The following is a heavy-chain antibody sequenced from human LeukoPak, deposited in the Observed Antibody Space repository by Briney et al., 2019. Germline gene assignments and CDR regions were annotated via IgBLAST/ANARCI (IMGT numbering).Heavy chain of an antibody. Sequence: GGSLRLSCAASGFTFSSCSMNWVRQAPGKGLEWVSYISSSSSTIYYADSVKGRFTISRDNAKNSLYLQMNSLRAEDTAVYYCAKYGYSNYYYLDVWGKGTTVTVSS. V-gene: IGHV3-48*04. J-gene: IGHJ6*03. CDR1: GFTFSSCS. D-gene: IGHD3-22*01. CDR2: ISSSSSTI. CDR3: AKYGYSNYYYLDV.